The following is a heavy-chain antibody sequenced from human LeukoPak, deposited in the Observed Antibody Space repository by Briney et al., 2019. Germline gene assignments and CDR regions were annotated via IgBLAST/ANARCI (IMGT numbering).Heavy chain of an antibody. J-gene: IGHJ4*02. Sequence: SVKVSCKASGGTFSSYAISWVRQAPGQGLEWMGRIIPILGIANYAQKFQGRVTITADKSASTAYMELSSLRSEDTAVYYCARDRRYCSGGSCRVHYFDYWGQGTLVTVSS. V-gene: IGHV1-69*04. CDR2: IIPILGIA. CDR1: GGTFSSYA. CDR3: ARDRRYCSGGSCRVHYFDY. D-gene: IGHD2-15*01.